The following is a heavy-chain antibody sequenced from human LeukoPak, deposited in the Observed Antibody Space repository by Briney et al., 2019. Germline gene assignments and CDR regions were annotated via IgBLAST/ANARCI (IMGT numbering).Heavy chain of an antibody. CDR3: ARDSGRSGYYPSDY. CDR1: GYTFTGYY. D-gene: IGHD3-3*01. Sequence: ASVKVSCKASGYTFTGYYMHWVRQAPEQGLEWMGWINPNSGGTNYAQKFQGRVTMTRDTSISTAYMELSRLRSDDTAVYYCARDSGRSGYYPSDYWGQGTLVTVSS. V-gene: IGHV1-2*02. CDR2: INPNSGGT. J-gene: IGHJ4*02.